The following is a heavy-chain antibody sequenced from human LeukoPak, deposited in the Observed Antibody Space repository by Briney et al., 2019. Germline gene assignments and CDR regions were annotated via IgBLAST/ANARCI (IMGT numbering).Heavy chain of an antibody. CDR3: ARDDGFCRGVACYGKFDY. J-gene: IGHJ4*02. Sequence: ASVTVSCKASGYTFTVYYLHWVRQAPGQGLEWMGWINPNSGGTNYAQKFQGRVTMTRDTSISTAYMELSRLTSDDTAVYYCARDDGFCRGVACYGKFDYWGQGTLVTVSS. V-gene: IGHV1-2*02. CDR1: GYTFTVYY. D-gene: IGHD2-15*01. CDR2: INPNSGGT.